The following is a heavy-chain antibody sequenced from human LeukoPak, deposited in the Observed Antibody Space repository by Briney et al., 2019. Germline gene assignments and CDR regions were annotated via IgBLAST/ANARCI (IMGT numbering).Heavy chain of an antibody. V-gene: IGHV4-4*07. D-gene: IGHD1-20*01. J-gene: IGHJ5*02. CDR2: IYTSGST. CDR1: GGSISSYY. Sequence: KPSETLSLTCTVSGGSISSYYWSWIRQPAGKGLEWIGRIYTSGSTNYDPSLKSRVTISVDTSKNQFSLKLSSVTAADTAVYYCARGLITGTTKHWFDPWGQGTLVTVSS. CDR3: ARGLITGTTKHWFDP.